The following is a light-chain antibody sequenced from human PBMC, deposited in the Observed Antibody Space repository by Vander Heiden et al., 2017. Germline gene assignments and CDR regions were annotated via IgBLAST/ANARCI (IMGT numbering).Light chain of an antibody. Sequence: QSVLTQPPSASGPPGQRVTIPCSGSSSNIGSNTANWYQQLPGTAPKLLIYSNNQRPSGVPDRFSGSKSGTSASLAISGLQSEDEADYYCAAWDDSLNGPVFGGGTKLTVL. V-gene: IGLV1-44*01. CDR1: SSNIGSNT. CDR3: AAWDDSLNGPV. CDR2: SNN. J-gene: IGLJ3*02.